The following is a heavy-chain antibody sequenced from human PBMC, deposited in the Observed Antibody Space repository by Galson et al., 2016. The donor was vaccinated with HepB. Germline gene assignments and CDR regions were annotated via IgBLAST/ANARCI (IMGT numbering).Heavy chain of an antibody. V-gene: IGHV3-64*04. CDR3: ARDGRRGYDMDV. Sequence: SLRLSCAASGFTFSGHYMDWVRQAPGKGLEYVAGISSNGDTTYFADSVKGRFTISRDNAKNSLYLQMNSLRDEDTAVYYCARDGRRGYDMDVWGQGTTVTVSS. J-gene: IGHJ6*02. CDR2: ISSNGDTT. CDR1: GFTFSGHY.